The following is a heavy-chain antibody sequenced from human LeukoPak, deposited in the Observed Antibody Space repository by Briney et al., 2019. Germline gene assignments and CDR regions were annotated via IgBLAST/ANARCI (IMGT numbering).Heavy chain of an antibody. CDR2: IWYGGSNK. V-gene: IGHV3-33*08. D-gene: IGHD6-13*01. CDR3: ATQQPSMFYDY. J-gene: IGHJ4*02. Sequence: GGSLRLSCAASGFTFSSYGMHWVRQAPGKGLEWVAVIWYGGSNKYYADSVKGRFTISRDNSRNTLYLQMNSLRADDTAVYYCATQQPSMFYDYWGQGTLVTVSS. CDR1: GFTFSSYG.